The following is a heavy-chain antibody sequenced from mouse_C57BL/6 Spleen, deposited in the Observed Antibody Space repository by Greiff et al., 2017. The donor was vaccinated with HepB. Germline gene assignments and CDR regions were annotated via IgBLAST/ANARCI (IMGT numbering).Heavy chain of an antibody. CDR2: IYPGSGST. J-gene: IGHJ1*03. Sequence: QVQLKQPGAELVKPGASVKMSCKASGYTFTSYWITWVKQRPGQGLEWIGDIYPGSGSTNYNEKFKSKATLTVDTSSSTAYMQLSSLTSEDSAVYYCARSWDYGSSYWYFDVWGTGTTVTVSS. V-gene: IGHV1-55*01. D-gene: IGHD1-1*01. CDR3: ARSWDYGSSYWYFDV. CDR1: GYTFTSYW.